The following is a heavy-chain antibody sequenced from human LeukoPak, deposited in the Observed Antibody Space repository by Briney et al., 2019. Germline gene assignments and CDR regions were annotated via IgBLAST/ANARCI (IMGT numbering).Heavy chain of an antibody. CDR3: AGHGADVTTIPDYSYYYMDV. CDR2: IHSGGST. Sequence: SETLSLSCSVSGGTINGYYWSWIRQPPGKGLEWIAYIHSGGSTMFDPSLKSRVTISVDTSKNQVSLKLNSVTAADTAVYYCAGHGADVTTIPDYSYYYMDVWGKGTTVTVS. D-gene: IGHD3-3*01. J-gene: IGHJ6*03. CDR1: GGTINGYY. V-gene: IGHV4-4*09.